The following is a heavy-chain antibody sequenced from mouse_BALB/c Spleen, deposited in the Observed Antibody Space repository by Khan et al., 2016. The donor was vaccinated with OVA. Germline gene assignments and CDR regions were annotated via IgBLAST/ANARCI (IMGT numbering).Heavy chain of an antibody. V-gene: IGHV8-12*01. CDR1: GFSLSTSGMG. CDR2: IYWDDEK. CDR3: VLNFYAYDPWFAY. D-gene: IGHD2-2*01. Sequence: QSSQTLSLTCSFSGFSLSTSGMGVSWIRQPSGKGLEWLAHIYWDDEKRYNPSLKSRLTISKDTSRNQVFLRITSVDTADTATSYCVLNFYAYDPWFAYWGQGTLVTVSS. J-gene: IGHJ3*01.